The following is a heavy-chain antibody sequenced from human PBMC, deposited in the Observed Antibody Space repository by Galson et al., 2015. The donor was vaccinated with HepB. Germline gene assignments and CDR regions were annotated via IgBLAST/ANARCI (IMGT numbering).Heavy chain of an antibody. CDR3: AKIESSSGWYSGYYGMDV. CDR2: ISGSGGST. V-gene: IGHV3-23*01. Sequence: SLRLSCAASGFTFSSYAMSWVRQAPGKGLEWVSAISGSGGSTYYADSVKGRFTISRDNSKNTLYLQMNSLRAEDTAVYYCAKIESSSGWYSGYYGMDVWGQGTTVTVS. J-gene: IGHJ6*02. D-gene: IGHD6-19*01. CDR1: GFTFSSYA.